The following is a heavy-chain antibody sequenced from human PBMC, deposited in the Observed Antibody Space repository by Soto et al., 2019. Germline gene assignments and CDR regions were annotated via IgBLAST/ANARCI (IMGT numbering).Heavy chain of an antibody. Sequence: QVQLVQSGAEVKKPGASVKVSCKASGYTFTNFGISWVRQAPGQGLEWMGWISAYNGNTNYAQNFQGRVTMTTNTTTSTAYIERSSLRSDDMAVYYCARGGTPIDCWGQGPLVTVSS. J-gene: IGHJ4*02. CDR2: ISAYNGNT. D-gene: IGHD2-15*01. V-gene: IGHV1-18*03. CDR3: ARGGTPIDC. CDR1: GYTFTNFG.